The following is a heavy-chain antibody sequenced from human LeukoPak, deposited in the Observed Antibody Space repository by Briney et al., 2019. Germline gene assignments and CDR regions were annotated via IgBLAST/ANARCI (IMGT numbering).Heavy chain of an antibody. CDR1: GYTFTSYG. J-gene: IGHJ3*02. Sequence: ASVKVSCKASGYTFTSYGISWVRQAPGQGLEWMGWISAYNGNTNYAQKLQGRVTMTTDTSTSTAYMELRGLRSDDTAVYYCARVWNYQDAFDIWGQGTMVTVSS. V-gene: IGHV1-18*01. CDR3: ARVWNYQDAFDI. CDR2: ISAYNGNT. D-gene: IGHD1-7*01.